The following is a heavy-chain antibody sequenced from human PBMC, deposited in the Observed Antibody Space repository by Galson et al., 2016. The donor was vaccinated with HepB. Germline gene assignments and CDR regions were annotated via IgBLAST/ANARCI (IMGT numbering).Heavy chain of an antibody. CDR2: ILHDGSNN. Sequence: SLRLSCAASGFSFSNYGMHWVRQAPGKGLEWVAVILHDGSNNYYADSVKGRFTISRDNSKNTLYLQMNSLRAEDTAVYYCAKSSGLTITFGLLNYWGQGTLATVSS. V-gene: IGHV3-30*18. CDR3: AKSSGLTITFGLLNY. D-gene: IGHD3-16*01. J-gene: IGHJ4*02. CDR1: GFSFSNYG.